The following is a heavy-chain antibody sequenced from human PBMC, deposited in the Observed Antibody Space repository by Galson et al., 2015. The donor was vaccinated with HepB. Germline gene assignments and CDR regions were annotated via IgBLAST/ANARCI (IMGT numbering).Heavy chain of an antibody. Sequence: SVKVSCKASGYTFTDYYMHWVRQAPGQGPEWMGRYNPNSGVTDCAQKFQDGVTMTADTSISTVYMELSRLTSGDTAVYYCARDSGGTVGATRDASDIWGQGTKVTVSS. V-gene: IGHV1-2*06. D-gene: IGHD1-26*01. CDR1: GYTFTDYY. CDR2: YNPNSGVT. J-gene: IGHJ3*02. CDR3: ARDSGGTVGATRDASDI.